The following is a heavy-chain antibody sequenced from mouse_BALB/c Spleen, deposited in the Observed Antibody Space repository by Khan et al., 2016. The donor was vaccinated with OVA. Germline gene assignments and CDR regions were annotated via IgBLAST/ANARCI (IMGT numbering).Heavy chain of an antibody. CDR2: ILPGSGST. CDR1: GNTFSTYW. V-gene: IGHV1-9*01. CDR3: ERVKSGSRDYFDN. Sequence: QVQLKESGADLMKPGASVKISCKVTGNTFSTYWIEWIKKRPGHGLEWIGEILPGSGSTNCNEKFKGKATFTADTSSNTAYLQLSSLTSEDSAVYYCERVKSGSRDYFDNWGQGTTLTVSS. J-gene: IGHJ2*01. D-gene: IGHD1-1*01.